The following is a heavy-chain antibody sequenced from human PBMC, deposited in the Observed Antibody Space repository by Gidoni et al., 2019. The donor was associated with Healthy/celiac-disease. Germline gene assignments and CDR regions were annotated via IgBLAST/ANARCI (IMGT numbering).Heavy chain of an antibody. J-gene: IGHJ5*02. D-gene: IGHD6-19*01. CDR3: AKAVAGTNWFDP. CDR2: ISYDGSNK. CDR1: GFTFSSYG. V-gene: IGHV3-30*18. Sequence: VQLVESGGGVVQPGRSLRLSCAASGFTFSSYGMHWVRQAPGKGLEWVAVISYDGSNKYYADSVKGRLTISRDNSKNTLDLQMNSLRAEDTAVYYCAKAVAGTNWFDPWGQGTLVTVSS.